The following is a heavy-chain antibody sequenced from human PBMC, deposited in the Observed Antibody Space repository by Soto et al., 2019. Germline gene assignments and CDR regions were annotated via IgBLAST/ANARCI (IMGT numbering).Heavy chain of an antibody. Sequence: SETLSLTCAVYGGSFSGYYWSWIRQPPGKGLEWIGEINHSGSTNYNPSLKSRVTISVDTSKNQFSLKLSSVTAADTAVYYCARGDRNIIDYWGQGTLVTVSS. CDR1: GGSFSGYY. CDR2: INHSGST. J-gene: IGHJ4*02. V-gene: IGHV4-34*01. CDR3: ARGDRNIIDY. D-gene: IGHD1-20*01.